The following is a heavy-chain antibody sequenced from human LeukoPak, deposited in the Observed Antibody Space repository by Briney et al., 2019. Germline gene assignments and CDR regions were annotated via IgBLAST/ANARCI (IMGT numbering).Heavy chain of an antibody. Sequence: SEALSLTCVVYGGSFSGYYLSWIRQPPGKGVEWMGEINYSGSTNYNPSLKSRVTISVDPSKNQFSLKLSSVTAADTAVYYCARRRAATYYYGSGSYFTSFDYWGQGTLVTVSS. CDR2: INYSGST. D-gene: IGHD3-10*01. CDR3: ARRRAATYYYGSGSYFTSFDY. J-gene: IGHJ4*02. CDR1: GGSFSGYY. V-gene: IGHV4-34*01.